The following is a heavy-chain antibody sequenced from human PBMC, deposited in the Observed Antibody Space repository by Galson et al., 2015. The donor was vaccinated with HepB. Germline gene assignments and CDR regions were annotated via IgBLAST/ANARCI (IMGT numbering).Heavy chain of an antibody. CDR2: IHNSGST. J-gene: IGHJ4*02. V-gene: IGHV4-61*01. Sequence: ETLSLTCTVSGDSVSSGRYFWSWIRQPPGKGLEWIGYIHNSGSTNYNPSLKSRVTTSVDTSKNQFYLKLSSVTAADTAVYYCVAYCDSGTCYPFDYWGQGTLVTVSS. CDR3: VAYCDSGTCYPFDY. D-gene: IGHD2-15*01. CDR1: GDSVSSGRYF.